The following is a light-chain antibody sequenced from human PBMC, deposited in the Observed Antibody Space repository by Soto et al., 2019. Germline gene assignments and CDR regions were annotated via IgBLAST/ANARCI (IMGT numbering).Light chain of an antibody. CDR1: ESISNS. CDR3: QQYYSYST. J-gene: IGKJ5*01. Sequence: DIPMTQSPSTLSASVGDRVTITCRASESISNSLAWYQQKPGKAPKVLIFDVSSLESGVPSRFSGSGPGTEFTLTISSLQPDDFASYYCQQYYSYSTFGQGTRLEIK. V-gene: IGKV1-5*01. CDR2: DVS.